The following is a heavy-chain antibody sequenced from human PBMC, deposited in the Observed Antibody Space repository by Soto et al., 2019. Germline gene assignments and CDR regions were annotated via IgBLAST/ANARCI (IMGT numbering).Heavy chain of an antibody. Sequence: SETLALTCAVSGGSISSSNWWSWVRQPPGKGLEWIGEIYHSGSTNYNPSLKSRVTISVDKSKNQFSLKLSSVTAADTAVYYCARMVGEGLHGPYSSPRGYFDYWGQGTLVTVSS. CDR3: ARMVGEGLHGPYSSPRGYFDY. CDR1: GGSISSSNW. CDR2: IYHSGST. J-gene: IGHJ4*02. D-gene: IGHD6-13*01. V-gene: IGHV4-4*02.